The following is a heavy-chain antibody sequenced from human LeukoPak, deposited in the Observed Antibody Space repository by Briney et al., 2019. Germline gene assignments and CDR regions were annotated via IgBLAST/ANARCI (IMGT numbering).Heavy chain of an antibody. J-gene: IGHJ4*02. CDR3: ARFGYSGWNLEY. CDR1: GCSFRDFW. D-gene: IGHD5-12*01. CDR2: INQGGSVK. V-gene: IGHV3-7*01. Sequence: GGSLRLSCAASGCSFRDFWMTWVRQAPGKGLEWVANINQGGSVKYYVDSVKGRFTISRDDAESSLYVQMNSLRVEDTAVYYCARFGYSGWNLEYWGQGTLVTVSS.